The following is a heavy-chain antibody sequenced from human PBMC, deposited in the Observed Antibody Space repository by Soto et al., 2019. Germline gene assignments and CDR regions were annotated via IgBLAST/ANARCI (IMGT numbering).Heavy chain of an antibody. CDR2: IRSKAYGGTT. D-gene: IGHD2-21*01. J-gene: IGHJ3*02. V-gene: IGHV3-49*03. CDR1: GFTFGDYA. CDR3: TRAGLALDPAAFAI. Sequence: GGSLRLSCTASGFTFGDYAMSWFRQAPGKGLEWVGFIRSKAYGGTTEYAASVKGRFTISRDDSKSIAYLQMNSMKTEDAAVYYCTRAGLALDPAAFAIWGQGTMVTVSS.